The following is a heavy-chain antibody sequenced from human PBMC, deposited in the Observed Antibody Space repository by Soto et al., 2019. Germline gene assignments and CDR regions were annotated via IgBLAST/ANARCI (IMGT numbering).Heavy chain of an antibody. CDR3: ARTFDYYGMDV. Sequence: TSETLSLTCAVSGYSIASGHYWAWIRQSPGKGLEWIGSIYHAGSVYYNPSLNSRVAVSLDTSKNHFSLKLTSVTAADTAVYYCARTFDYYGMDVWGQGTTVTVSS. V-gene: IGHV4-38-2*01. CDR1: GYSIASGHY. J-gene: IGHJ6*02. CDR2: IYHAGSV.